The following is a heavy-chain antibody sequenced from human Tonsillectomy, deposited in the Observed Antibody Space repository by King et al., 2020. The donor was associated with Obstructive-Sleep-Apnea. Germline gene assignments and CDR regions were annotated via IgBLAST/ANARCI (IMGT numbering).Heavy chain of an antibody. CDR3: ARDTGSRLDS. V-gene: IGHV4-4*02. Sequence: QLQESGPGLVKPSGTLSLTCAVSGDSISSDFWWSWVRQPPGKGLEWIGEIIHSGYTNYNPSLERRVTISIDKSKNHFSLSLNSVTAADTADYYCARDTGSRLDSGGQGTLVTVSS. CDR2: IIHSGYT. CDR1: GDSISSDFW. J-gene: IGHJ4*02. D-gene: IGHD3-10*01.